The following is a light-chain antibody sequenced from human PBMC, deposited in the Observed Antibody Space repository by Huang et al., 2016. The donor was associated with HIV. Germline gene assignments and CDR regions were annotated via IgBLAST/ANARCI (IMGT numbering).Light chain of an antibody. CDR2: AAS. CDR1: QGISNL. Sequence: DIQMTQSPSSVSSSVGDRVTITCRASQGISNLLAWYQQKPGKAPKLLIYAASNLQSGVPSRFSGSGSGTDFTLTISSLQPEDFATYYCQQGNIFPPWTFGQGTKVEIK. V-gene: IGKV1D-12*01. CDR3: QQGNIFPPWT. J-gene: IGKJ1*01.